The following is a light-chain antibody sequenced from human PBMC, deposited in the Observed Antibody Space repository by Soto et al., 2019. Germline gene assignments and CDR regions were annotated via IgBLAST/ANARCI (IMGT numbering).Light chain of an antibody. Sequence: DIQMTQSPSTLSASVGDRVTITCRASQSINSWLAWYQQEPGKAPKLLIYRASSLESGVPSRFSGSGSGTEFTLTISSLQPDDFSTYYCQHYNTYSGTFGPGTKVDIK. CDR1: QSINSW. V-gene: IGKV1-5*03. CDR3: QHYNTYSGT. CDR2: RAS. J-gene: IGKJ3*01.